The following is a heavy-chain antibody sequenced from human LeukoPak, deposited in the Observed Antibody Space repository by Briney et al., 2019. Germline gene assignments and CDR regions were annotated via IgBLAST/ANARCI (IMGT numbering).Heavy chain of an antibody. CDR3: AQGGSPGAFDY. CDR1: GFTFSSYW. J-gene: IGHJ4*02. D-gene: IGHD1-26*01. Sequence: GGSLRLSCAASGFTFSSYWMSWVRQAPGKGLEWVANIKQDGSEKYYVDSVKGRFTISRDNAKNTFYLQMNSLRIEDTSVYYCAQGGSPGAFDYWGQGTLVTVSS. V-gene: IGHV3-7*01. CDR2: IKQDGSEK.